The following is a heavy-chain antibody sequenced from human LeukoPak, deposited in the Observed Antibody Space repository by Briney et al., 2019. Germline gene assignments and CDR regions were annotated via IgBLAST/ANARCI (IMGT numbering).Heavy chain of an antibody. V-gene: IGHV3-48*04. Sequence: GGSLRLSCAASGFTFSSYSMNWVRQAPGKGLEWVSYISSSSSTIYYVDSVKGRFTISRDNAKNSLYLQMNSLRAEDTAVYYCARVLLMAFDIWGQGTMVTVSS. CDR2: ISSSSSTI. J-gene: IGHJ3*02. CDR1: GFTFSSYS. D-gene: IGHD3-10*01. CDR3: ARVLLMAFDI.